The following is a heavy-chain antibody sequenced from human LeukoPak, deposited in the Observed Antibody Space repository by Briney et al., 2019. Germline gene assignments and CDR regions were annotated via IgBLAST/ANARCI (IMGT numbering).Heavy chain of an antibody. J-gene: IGHJ3*02. CDR1: GGSISSGYY. D-gene: IGHD3-16*02. CDR3: ARDVYDYVWGSYRQDDAFDI. V-gene: IGHV4-38-2*02. Sequence: SETLSLTCTVSGGSISSGYYWGWIRQPPGKGLEWIGSIYHSGSTYYNPSLKSRVTISVDTSKNQFSLKLSSVTAADTAVYYCARDVYDYVWGSYRQDDAFDIWGQGTMVTVSS. CDR2: IYHSGST.